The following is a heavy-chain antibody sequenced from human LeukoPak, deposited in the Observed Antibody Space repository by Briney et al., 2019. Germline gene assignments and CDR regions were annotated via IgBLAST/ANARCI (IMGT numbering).Heavy chain of an antibody. Sequence: GGSLTHSCAASGFTLRNFAMNWLRQAPGKGLEWVAINCGSSRVIVYADSVPGRFTISRDNSSNTVYLHMTSLRADDTAVYYCAKRAIGGVHSSFDLWGQGTLVTVSS. CDR3: AKRAIGGVHSSFDL. V-gene: IGHV3-23*01. CDR1: GFTLRNFA. J-gene: IGHJ5*02. CDR2: NCGSSRVI. D-gene: IGHD2-15*01.